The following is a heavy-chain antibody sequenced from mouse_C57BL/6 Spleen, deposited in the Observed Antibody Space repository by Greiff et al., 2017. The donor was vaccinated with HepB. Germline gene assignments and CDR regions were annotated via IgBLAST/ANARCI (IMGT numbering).Heavy chain of an antibody. CDR2: IHPNSGST. D-gene: IGHD6-1*01. J-gene: IGHJ1*01. CDR1: GYTFTSYW. Sequence: VQLQQPGAELVKPGASVKLSCKASGYTFTSYWMHWVKQRPGQGLEWLGMIHPNSGSTNYNEKFKRKATLTVDKSSSTAYRQLSSLTSEDSAVYYCAREGVLRQGRKYSDVGGAGTTGTVSS. V-gene: IGHV1-64*01. CDR3: AREGVLRQGRKYSDV.